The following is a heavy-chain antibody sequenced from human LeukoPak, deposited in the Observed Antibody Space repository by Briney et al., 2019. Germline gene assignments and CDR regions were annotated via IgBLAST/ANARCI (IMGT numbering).Heavy chain of an antibody. CDR3: ARGPDYGDYPDYYYYGMDV. J-gene: IGHJ6*02. CDR1: GFTFSSYG. V-gene: IGHV3-33*01. D-gene: IGHD4-17*01. Sequence: GGSLRLSCAASGFTFSSYGMHWVRQAPGKGLEWVAVIWYDGSNKYYADSVKGRFTISRDNSKNTLYLQMNSLRAEDTAVYYCARGPDYGDYPDYYYYGMDVWGQGTTVTVSS. CDR2: IWYDGSNK.